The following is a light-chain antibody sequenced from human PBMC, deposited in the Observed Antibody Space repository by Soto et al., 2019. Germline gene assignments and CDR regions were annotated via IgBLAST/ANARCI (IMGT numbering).Light chain of an antibody. J-gene: IGLJ2*01. CDR2: SDN. CDR3: ATWDDSLNVV. CDR1: TSNIGTHT. Sequence: QSVLTQSPSASGTPGQRVSISCSGSTSNIGTHTVNWYQHVPGTAPKLIIYSDNQRPSAVPGRFSGSKSGTSAFLAISGLLSEDEADYYCATWDDSLNVVFGGGTQLTVL. V-gene: IGLV1-44*01.